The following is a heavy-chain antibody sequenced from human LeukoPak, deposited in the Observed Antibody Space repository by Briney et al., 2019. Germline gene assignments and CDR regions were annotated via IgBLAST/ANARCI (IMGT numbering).Heavy chain of an antibody. D-gene: IGHD1-14*01. CDR2: IYYSGNT. V-gene: IGHV4-59*08. CDR1: GGSISSYY. CDR3: ARRGSGASLEYYFDL. Sequence: SETLSLTCTVSGGSISSYYWSWIRQPPEKGLEYIGYIYYSGNTNSNPSLNSRVTISVDTSKNQFSLKLSSVTAADTAVYYCARRGSGASLEYYFDLWGRGTLVTVSS. J-gene: IGHJ2*01.